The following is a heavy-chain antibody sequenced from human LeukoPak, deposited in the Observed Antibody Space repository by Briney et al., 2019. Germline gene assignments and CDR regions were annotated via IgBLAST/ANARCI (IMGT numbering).Heavy chain of an antibody. CDR1: GFTVSSNY. D-gene: IGHD6-19*01. J-gene: IGHJ4*02. CDR3: AKDLTPYSSGWLLIFDY. Sequence: GGSLRLPCAASGFTVSSNYMSWVRQAPGKGLEWVSLIYSGGSTYYADSVKGRFIISRDNSKNTLYLQMNSLRAEDTAVYYCAKDLTPYSSGWLLIFDYWGQGTLVTVSS. CDR2: IYSGGST. V-gene: IGHV3-53*01.